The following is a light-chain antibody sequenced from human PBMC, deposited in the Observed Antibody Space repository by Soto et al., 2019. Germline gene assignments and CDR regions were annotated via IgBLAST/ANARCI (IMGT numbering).Light chain of an antibody. V-gene: IGKV3-20*01. Sequence: EIVLTQSPGTLSLSPGERATLFCRASQSVSSSYLAWYQQKPGQAPRLLIYGASSRATGIPDRFSGSVSGTDFTLTISSLEPEDFTVYYCQQYGISPFTFGPGTKVDVK. CDR2: GAS. J-gene: IGKJ3*01. CDR1: QSVSSSY. CDR3: QQYGISPFT.